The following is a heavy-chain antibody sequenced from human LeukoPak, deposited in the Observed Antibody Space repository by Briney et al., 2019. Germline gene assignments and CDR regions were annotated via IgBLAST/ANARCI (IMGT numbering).Heavy chain of an antibody. J-gene: IGHJ3*02. CDR2: IKQDGSEK. CDR3: ASARLLYYDFWSGYYKGSAFDI. CDR1: GFTFSSYW. Sequence: GGSLRLSCAASGFTFSSYWMSWVRQAPGKGLEWVANIKQDGSEKYYVDSVKGRLTISRDNAKNSLYLQMNSLRAEDTAVYYCASARLLYYDFWSGYYKGSAFDIWGQGTMVTVSS. D-gene: IGHD3-3*01. V-gene: IGHV3-7*01.